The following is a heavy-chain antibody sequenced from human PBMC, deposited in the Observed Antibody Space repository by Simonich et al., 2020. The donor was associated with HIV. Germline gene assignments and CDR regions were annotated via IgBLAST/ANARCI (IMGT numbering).Heavy chain of an antibody. Sequence: QVQLVQSGAEVKKPGASVKVSCKASGYTFTGYFMHWVRQAPGQGLEGMGWSNTTSGGTNYAQKVQGRVTMTRDTSISTAYMELSRLRSDDTAVYYCAREGSSGWSNWGQGTLVTVSS. V-gene: IGHV1-2*02. CDR3: AREGSSGWSN. J-gene: IGHJ4*02. D-gene: IGHD6-19*01. CDR2: SNTTSGGT. CDR1: GYTFTGYF.